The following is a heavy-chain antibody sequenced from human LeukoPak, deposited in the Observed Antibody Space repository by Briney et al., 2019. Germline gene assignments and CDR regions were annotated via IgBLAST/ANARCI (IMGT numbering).Heavy chain of an antibody. V-gene: IGHV4-59*12. J-gene: IGHJ4*02. Sequence: PSETLSLTCTVSGGSISSYYWSWIRQPPGKGLEWIGYIYYSGSTNYNPSLKSRVTISVDTSKNQFSLKLSSVTAADTAVYYCAGGEQIWLHPDGPFYYFDYWGQGTLVTVSS. CDR1: GGSISSYY. CDR2: IYYSGST. CDR3: AGGEQIWLHPDGPFYYFDY. D-gene: IGHD5-24*01.